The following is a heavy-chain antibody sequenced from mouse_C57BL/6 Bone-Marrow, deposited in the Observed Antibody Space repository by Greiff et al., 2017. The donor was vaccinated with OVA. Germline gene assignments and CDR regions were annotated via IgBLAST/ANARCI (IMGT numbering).Heavy chain of an antibody. V-gene: IGHV1-53*01. CDR3: ARSRYGNYGDWYFDV. CDR2: INPSNGGT. D-gene: IGHD2-10*02. CDR1: GYTFTSYW. Sequence: QVQLQQPGTELVKPGASVKLSCKASGYTFTSYWMHWVKQRPGKGLEWIGNINPSNGGTNYNEKFKSKATLNVDKSSSTAYMQLSSLTSEDSAVYYCARSRYGNYGDWYFDVWGTGTTVTVSS. J-gene: IGHJ1*03.